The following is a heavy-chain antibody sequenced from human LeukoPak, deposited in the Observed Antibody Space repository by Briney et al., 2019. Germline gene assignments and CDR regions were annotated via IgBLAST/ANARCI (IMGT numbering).Heavy chain of an antibody. CDR2: IFTSGST. D-gene: IGHD2-15*01. CDR1: GGSISNYY. CDR3: ARGCSDGHCYLGAFDI. Sequence: PSETLSLTCTVSGGSISNYYWSWIRQPAGKGLEWIGRIFTSGSTNYNPSLRGRVTMSVDTSKNQFSLKLSSVTAADTAVYYCARGCSDGHCYLGAFDIWGQGTMVTVSS. J-gene: IGHJ3*02. V-gene: IGHV4-4*07.